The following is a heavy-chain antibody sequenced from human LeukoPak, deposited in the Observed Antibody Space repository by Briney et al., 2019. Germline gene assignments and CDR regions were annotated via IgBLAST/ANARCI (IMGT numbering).Heavy chain of an antibody. CDR3: ARDGSGRVPEMSAPDY. V-gene: IGHV3-74*01. D-gene: IGHD3-10*01. CDR2: IDHDGINT. J-gene: IGHJ4*02. CDR1: GFTFSTYW. Sequence: GGSLRLSCAASGFTFSTYWMHWVRHAPGKGLVWVSRIDHDGINTYYADSVKGRFTISRDNAKNSLYLQMNSLRAEDTAVYYCARDGSGRVPEMSAPDYWGQGTLVTVSS.